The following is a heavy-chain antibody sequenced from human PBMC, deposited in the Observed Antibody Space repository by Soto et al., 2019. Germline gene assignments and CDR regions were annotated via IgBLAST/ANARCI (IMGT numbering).Heavy chain of an antibody. J-gene: IGHJ5*02. CDR3: ARTPLVPAAIGWFAP. D-gene: IGHD2-2*02. CDR1: GYTFTSYG. V-gene: IGHV1-18*01. CDR2: ISAYNGNT. Sequence: ASVKVSCKASGYTFTSYGISWVRQAPGQGLEWMGWISAYNGNTNYAQKLQGRVTMTTDTSTSTAYMELRSLRSDDTAVYYCARTPLVPAAIGWFAPWGQGTLVTVSS.